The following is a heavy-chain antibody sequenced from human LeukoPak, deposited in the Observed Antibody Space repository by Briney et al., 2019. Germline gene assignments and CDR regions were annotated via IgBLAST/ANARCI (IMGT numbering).Heavy chain of an antibody. J-gene: IGHJ6*03. Sequence: GGSLRLSCAASGFTFDDYAMHWVRQAPGKGLEWVSLISWDGGSTYYADSVKGRFTISRDNSKNSLYLQMNSLRAEDTALYHCAKAGDPTHYYYMDVWGKGTTVTVSS. CDR3: AKAGDPTHYYYMDV. CDR1: GFTFDDYA. D-gene: IGHD3-10*01. V-gene: IGHV3-43D*04. CDR2: ISWDGGST.